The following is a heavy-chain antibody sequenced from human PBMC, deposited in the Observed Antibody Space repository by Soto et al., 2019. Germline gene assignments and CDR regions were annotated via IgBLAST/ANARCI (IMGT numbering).Heavy chain of an antibody. J-gene: IGHJ4*02. CDR2: IKSKTDGGTT. CDR1: GFTFSNAW. Sequence: PGGSLRLSCAASGFTFSNAWMSWVRQAPGKGLEWVGRIKSKTDGGTTDYAAPVKGRFTISRDDSKNTLYLQMNSLKTEDTAVYYCTTVGRASYYDSSGYYRYYFDYWGQGTLVTVSS. V-gene: IGHV3-15*01. D-gene: IGHD3-22*01. CDR3: TTVGRASYYDSSGYYRYYFDY.